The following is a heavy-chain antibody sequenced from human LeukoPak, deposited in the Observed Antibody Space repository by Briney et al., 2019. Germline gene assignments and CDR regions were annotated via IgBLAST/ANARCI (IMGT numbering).Heavy chain of an antibody. Sequence: ASVKVSCKASGYTFTGYYMHWVRQAPGQGLEWMGWINPNSGGTNYAQKFQGRVTMTRDTSTSTAYMELRSLRSDDTAVYYCAFAPITIFGVVDAFDIWGQGTMVTVSS. CDR1: GYTFTGYY. V-gene: IGHV1-2*02. CDR2: INPNSGGT. CDR3: AFAPITIFGVVDAFDI. J-gene: IGHJ3*02. D-gene: IGHD3-3*01.